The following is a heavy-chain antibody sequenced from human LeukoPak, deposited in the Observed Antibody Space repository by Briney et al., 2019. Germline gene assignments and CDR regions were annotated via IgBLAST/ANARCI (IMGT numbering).Heavy chain of an antibody. CDR1: GGSISSSSYY. CDR3: ARGLTEKNANWFDP. CDR2: IYYSGST. D-gene: IGHD1-1*01. Sequence: PSETLSLTCTVSGGSISSSSYYWGWIRQPPGKGLEWIGSIYYSGSTYYNPSLKSRVTMSVDTSKNQFSPKLSSVTAADTAVYYCARGLTEKNANWFDPWGQGTLVTVSS. J-gene: IGHJ5*02. V-gene: IGHV4-39*07.